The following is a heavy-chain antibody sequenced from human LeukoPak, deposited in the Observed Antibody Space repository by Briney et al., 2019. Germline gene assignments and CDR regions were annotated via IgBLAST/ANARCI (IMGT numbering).Heavy chain of an antibody. CDR1: GDSISSGDYY. J-gene: IGHJ6*03. Sequence: PSETLSLTCTVSGDSISSGDYYWSWIRQPAGKGLEWIGSIYHSGSTFDNPSLKSRVTISVDTSKNQFSLKLSSVTAADTAVYYCAGGYSYGSTYYYMDVWGKGTTVTISS. V-gene: IGHV4-61*10. CDR3: AGGYSYGSTYYYMDV. CDR2: IYHSGST. D-gene: IGHD5-18*01.